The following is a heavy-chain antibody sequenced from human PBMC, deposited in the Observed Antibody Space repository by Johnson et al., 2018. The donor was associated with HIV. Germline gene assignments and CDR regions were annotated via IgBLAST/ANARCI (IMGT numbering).Heavy chain of an antibody. J-gene: IGHJ3*01. CDR1: GFTFSSYA. Sequence: QVQLVESGGGVVQPGRSLRLSCAASGFTFSSYAMHWVRQAPGKGLEWVAVMSYDDSNKYYVDSVKGRFTISRDNSKNTLYLQMNSLRVEDTAVYYCARGGWELPGRGAFDFWGQGTMVTVSS. CDR3: ARGGWELPGRGAFDF. V-gene: IGHV3-30*04. CDR2: MSYDDSNK. D-gene: IGHD1-26*01.